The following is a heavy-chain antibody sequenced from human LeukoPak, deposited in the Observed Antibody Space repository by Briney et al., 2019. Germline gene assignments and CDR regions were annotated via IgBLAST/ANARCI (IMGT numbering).Heavy chain of an antibody. Sequence: GRSLRLSCAASGFTFDDYAMHWVRQAPGKGLEWVSGISRNSGSIGYADSVQGRFTISRDNAKNTLYLQMNSLRAEDTALYYCARVARGDYYYYYMDVWGKGTTVTVSS. V-gene: IGHV3-9*01. D-gene: IGHD3-10*01. J-gene: IGHJ6*03. CDR1: GFTFDDYA. CDR3: ARVARGDYYYYYMDV. CDR2: ISRNSGSI.